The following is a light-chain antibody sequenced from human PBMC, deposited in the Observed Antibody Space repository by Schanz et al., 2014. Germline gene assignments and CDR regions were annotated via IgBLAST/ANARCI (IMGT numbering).Light chain of an antibody. CDR2: DVS. CDR1: SSDVGSYNF. Sequence: QSALTQPASVSGSPGQSITISCTGTSSDVGSYNFVSWYQQHPGKAPKIMIYDVSKRPSGVPDRFSGSKSGNTASLTISRLQAEDEADYYCSSYTNITTRVFGGGTKLTVL. V-gene: IGLV2-14*02. CDR3: SSYTNITTRV. J-gene: IGLJ3*02.